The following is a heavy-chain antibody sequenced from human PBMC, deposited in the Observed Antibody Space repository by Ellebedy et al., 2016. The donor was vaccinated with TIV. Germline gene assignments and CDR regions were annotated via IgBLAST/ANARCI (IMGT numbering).Heavy chain of an antibody. J-gene: IGHJ4*02. CDR1: GYTFTNYG. CDR3: ARDVSPRNSYGDDF. D-gene: IGHD5-18*01. V-gene: IGHV1-18*01. CDR2: ISAYDGNT. Sequence: AASVKVSCKASGYTFTNYGIGWMRQAPGQGLEWMGWISAYDGNTNYVQKPQGRVTMTTDTATSTVYMELRSLRSDDTAVYYCARDVSPRNSYGDDFWGQGTLVTVSS.